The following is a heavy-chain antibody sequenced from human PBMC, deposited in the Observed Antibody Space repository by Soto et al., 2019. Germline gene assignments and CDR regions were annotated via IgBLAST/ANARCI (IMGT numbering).Heavy chain of an antibody. CDR1: GFTFSSYE. J-gene: IGHJ4*02. CDR3: ARDVDTAMATRLFDY. Sequence: GGSLRLSCAASGFTFSSYEMNWVRQAPGKGLEWVSYISSSGSTIYYADSVKGRFTISRDNAKNSLYLQMNSLRAEDTAVYYCARDVDTAMATRLFDYWGQGNLVTVVS. CDR2: ISSSGSTI. V-gene: IGHV3-48*03. D-gene: IGHD5-18*01.